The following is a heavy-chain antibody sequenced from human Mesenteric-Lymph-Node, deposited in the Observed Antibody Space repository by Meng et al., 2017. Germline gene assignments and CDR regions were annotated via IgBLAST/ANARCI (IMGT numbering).Heavy chain of an antibody. D-gene: IGHD2-15*01. V-gene: IGHV1-46*01. CDR1: GYTFTNYY. CDR3: AKDLGGSYVTLDH. J-gene: IGHJ4*02. CDR2: IFTSDGGT. Sequence: HVQLVQSGAAVRNLGACVPIFCKASGYTFTNYYMHWARRAPGQGLEWMEIIFTSDGGTTYAQKFRDRFTLFRDTLASTVYMQLSSLRSEDTAVYYCAKDLGGSYVTLDHWGQGTLVTVSS.